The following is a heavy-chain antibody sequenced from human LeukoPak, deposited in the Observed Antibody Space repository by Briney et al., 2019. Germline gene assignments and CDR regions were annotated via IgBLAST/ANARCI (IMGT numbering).Heavy chain of an antibody. CDR2: INHSGST. J-gene: IGHJ4*02. V-gene: IGHV4-34*01. D-gene: IGHD3-16*02. CDR3: ARVGTITFGGVIAPDFDY. Sequence: SETLSLTCAVYGGSFSGYYWSWIRQPPGKGLEWIGEINHSGSTNYNPSLKSRVTISVDTSKNQFSLKLSSVTAADTAVYYCARVGTITFGGVIAPDFDYWGQGTLVTVSS. CDR1: GGSFSGYY.